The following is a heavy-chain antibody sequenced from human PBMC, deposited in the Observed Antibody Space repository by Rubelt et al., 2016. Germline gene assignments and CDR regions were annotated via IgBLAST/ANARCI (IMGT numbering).Heavy chain of an antibody. CDR3: ARHVNHNWFDP. J-gene: IGHJ5*02. Sequence: EVQLVQSGAEVKKPGESLRISCKGSGYNFTTYWISWVRQTPGKGLEWMGRIDPSDSYTNYSPSFQGHVTISADKSISTAYLEWSSLKASDTAMYYCARHVNHNWFDPWGQGTLVTVSS. CDR2: IDPSDSYT. D-gene: IGHD1-14*01. CDR1: GYNFTTYW. V-gene: IGHV5-10-1*03.